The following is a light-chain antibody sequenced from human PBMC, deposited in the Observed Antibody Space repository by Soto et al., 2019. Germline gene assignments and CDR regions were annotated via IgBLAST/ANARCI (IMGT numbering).Light chain of an antibody. CDR2: EVN. J-gene: IGLJ1*01. CDR1: SSDVGGYNF. V-gene: IGLV2-8*01. Sequence: QSVLTQPPSASGSPGQSVTISCSGTSSDVGGYNFVSWYQHHPGKAPKLIIYEVNKRPSGVPNRFSGSKSGNTASLTVSGLQAEDEADYYCTSYAGSNIYVFGTGTKVTVL. CDR3: TSYAGSNIYV.